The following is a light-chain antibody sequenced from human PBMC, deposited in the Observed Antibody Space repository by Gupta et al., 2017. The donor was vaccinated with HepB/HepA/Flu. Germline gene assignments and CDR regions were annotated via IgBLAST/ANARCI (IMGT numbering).Light chain of an antibody. J-gene: IGKJ2*04. CDR3: QQYDNLPMCS. CDR2: DAS. Sequence: DIQMTQSPSSLSASVGDRVTITCQASQDISNYLNWYQQKPGKAPKLLIYDASNLETGVPSRFSGSGSGTDFTFTISSLQPEDIATYYCQQYDNLPMCSFGQGTKPEIK. V-gene: IGKV1-33*01. CDR1: QDISNY.